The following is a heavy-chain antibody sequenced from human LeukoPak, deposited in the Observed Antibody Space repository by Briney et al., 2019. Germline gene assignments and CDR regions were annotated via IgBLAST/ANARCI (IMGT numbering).Heavy chain of an antibody. Sequence: HWASVKVSCKASGGTFSSYAISWVRQAPGQGLEWMGGIIPIFGTANYAQKFQGRVTITADESTSTAYMELSSLRSEDTAVYYCARHGGSYDYYYYYGMDVWAKGPRSPSP. J-gene: IGHJ6*02. CDR3: ARHGGSYDYYYYYGMDV. CDR2: IIPIFGTA. D-gene: IGHD1-26*01. CDR1: GGTFSSYA. V-gene: IGHV1-69*13.